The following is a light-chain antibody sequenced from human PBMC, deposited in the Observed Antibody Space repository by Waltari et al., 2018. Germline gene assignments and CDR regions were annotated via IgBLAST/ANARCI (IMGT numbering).Light chain of an antibody. Sequence: HSALTQPASVSGSPGQSLTISCTGTSSDVGGYNYASWYQQHPGKAPKLMIFHVSYRPSGISNRFSGSKSGNTASLTISGLQAEDEADYYCSSYISSDTLELFGGGTSLTVL. CDR2: HVS. J-gene: IGLJ2*01. CDR3: SSYISSDTLEL. V-gene: IGLV2-14*03. CDR1: SSDVGGYNY.